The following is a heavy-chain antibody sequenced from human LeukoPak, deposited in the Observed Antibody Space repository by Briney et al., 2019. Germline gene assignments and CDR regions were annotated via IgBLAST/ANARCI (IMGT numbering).Heavy chain of an antibody. V-gene: IGHV3-48*04. Sequence: GGSLRLSCAASGFTFSSYSMNWVRQAPGKGLEWVSYIGSGGSTIYYADSVTGRFTISRDNAKNSLYLQMNSLRAEDTAVYYCAKDLTTGTLSFDYWGQGTLVTVSS. CDR3: AKDLTTGTLSFDY. D-gene: IGHD1-1*01. J-gene: IGHJ4*02. CDR1: GFTFSSYS. CDR2: IGSGGSTI.